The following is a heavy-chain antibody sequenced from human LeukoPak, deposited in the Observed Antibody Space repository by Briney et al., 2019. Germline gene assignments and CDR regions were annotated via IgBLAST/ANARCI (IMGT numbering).Heavy chain of an antibody. Sequence: GGSLRLSCAASGFTVSDNYRSWVRQAPGKGLEWVSTIYIDGNTYYADSVKGRFTISRDNSKNTLYLQMNSLRAEDTAVYYCARDCCSNSRFDNWGQGTLVTVSS. CDR3: ARDCCSNSRFDN. D-gene: IGHD2-2*01. CDR2: IYIDGNT. CDR1: GFTVSDNY. J-gene: IGHJ4*02. V-gene: IGHV3-53*01.